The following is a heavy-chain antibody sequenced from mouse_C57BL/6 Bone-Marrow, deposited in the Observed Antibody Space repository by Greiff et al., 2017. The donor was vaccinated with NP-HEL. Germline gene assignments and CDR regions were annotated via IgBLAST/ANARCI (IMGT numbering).Heavy chain of an antibody. CDR3: ARSYYYDYFDY. Sequence: SGAELARPGASVKLSCKASGYTFTSYGISWVKQRTGQGLEWIGEIYPRSGNTYYNEKFKGKATLTADKSSSTAYMELRSRTSEDSAVYFCARSYYYDYFDYWGQGTTLTVSS. D-gene: IGHD1-1*01. J-gene: IGHJ2*01. V-gene: IGHV1-81*01. CDR1: GYTFTSYG. CDR2: IYPRSGNT.